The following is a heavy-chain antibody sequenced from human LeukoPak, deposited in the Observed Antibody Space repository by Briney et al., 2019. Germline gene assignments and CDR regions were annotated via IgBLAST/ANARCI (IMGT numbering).Heavy chain of an antibody. V-gene: IGHV3-7*01. CDR2: INQAGGVK. D-gene: IGHD6-25*01. Sequence: GGSLRLSCAASGFSFSNFWMSWVRQAPGKGLDWVANINQAGGVKHYVYSVKGRFTISRDNAKNSLYLQMTSLRADDTAVYYCATSDDAAGTSWGQGTLVTVSS. CDR1: GFSFSNFW. CDR3: ATSDDAAGTS. J-gene: IGHJ5*02.